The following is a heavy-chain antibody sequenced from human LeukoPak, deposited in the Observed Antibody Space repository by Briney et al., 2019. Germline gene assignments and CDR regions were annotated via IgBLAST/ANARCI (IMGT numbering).Heavy chain of an antibody. D-gene: IGHD3-10*01. CDR2: ISGSGGST. CDR1: GFTFSSYW. Sequence: GGSLRLSCAASGFTFSSYWMHWVRQAPGKGLEWVSGISGSGGSTYYADSVKGRFTISRDNSKNTLYLQMNSLRADDTAVYYCAARTYGSAFDFWGQGTLVTVSS. J-gene: IGHJ4*02. V-gene: IGHV3-23*01. CDR3: AARTYGSAFDF.